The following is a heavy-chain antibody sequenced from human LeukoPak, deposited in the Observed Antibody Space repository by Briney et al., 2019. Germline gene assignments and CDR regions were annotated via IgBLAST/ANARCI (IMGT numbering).Heavy chain of an antibody. D-gene: IGHD5-18*01. Sequence: GGSLRLSCAASGFTFSSYSMNWVRQAPGKGLEWVSSISSSSSYIYYADSVKGRFTISRDNAKNSLYLQMNSLRAEDTAVYYCARIGYSYGYSLTFDYWGQGTLVTVSS. CDR3: ARIGYSYGYSLTFDY. V-gene: IGHV3-21*01. CDR1: GFTFSSYS. J-gene: IGHJ4*02. CDR2: ISSSSSYI.